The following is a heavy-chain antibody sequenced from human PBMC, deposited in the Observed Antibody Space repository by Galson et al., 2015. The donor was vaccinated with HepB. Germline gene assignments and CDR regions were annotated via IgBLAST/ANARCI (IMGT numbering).Heavy chain of an antibody. V-gene: IGHV3-30-3*01. CDR1: GFNFRSYA. D-gene: IGHD6-6*01. CDR3: VRPMYSSSSSDDAFDL. J-gene: IGHJ3*01. CDR2: ISFDGSIR. Sequence: SLRLSCAASGFNFRSYAIHWVRQAPGKGLEWVTIISFDGSIRYYTDSVKGRFTISRDKSKNTVYLQMNGLRPEDTAIYYCVRPMYSSSSSDDAFDLWGQGTMVTVSS.